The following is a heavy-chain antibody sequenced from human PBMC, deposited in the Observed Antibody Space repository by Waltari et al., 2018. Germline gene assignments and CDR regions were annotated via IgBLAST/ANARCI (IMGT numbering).Heavy chain of an antibody. CDR2: IYSGGSST. D-gene: IGHD3-10*01. CDR3: AKDLVFARGVDY. Sequence: EVQILESGGGLVQPGGSLGLSCEAGGLTVSSCALSRVLQGPGKGVEWVSVIYSGGSSTYYADSVKGRFTISRDNSKNTLYLQMNSLRAEDTAVYYCAKDLVFARGVDYWGQGTLVTVSS. V-gene: IGHV3-23*03. CDR1: GLTVSSCA. J-gene: IGHJ4*02.